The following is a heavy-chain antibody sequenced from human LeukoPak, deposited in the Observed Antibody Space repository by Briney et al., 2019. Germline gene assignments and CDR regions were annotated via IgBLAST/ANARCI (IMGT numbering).Heavy chain of an antibody. J-gene: IGHJ6*02. CDR3: AKDNRRGPHDYYYYGMDV. V-gene: IGHV3-23*01. Sequence: PGGSLRLSCVASGLTFRNYAISWVRQAPGKGLEWVSAISGSGTTTYYADSVEGRFTISNDRFKTTVYLQMDSLRAEDTAVYYCAKDNRRGPHDYYYYGMDVWGQGTTVTVSS. D-gene: IGHD6-25*01. CDR2: ISGSGTTT. CDR1: GLTFRNYA.